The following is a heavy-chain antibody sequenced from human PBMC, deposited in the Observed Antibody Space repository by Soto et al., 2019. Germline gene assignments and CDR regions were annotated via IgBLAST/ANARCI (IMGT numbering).Heavy chain of an antibody. CDR2: INPSGGST. J-gene: IGHJ6*02. V-gene: IGHV1-46*01. D-gene: IGHD3-3*01. Sequence: QVQLVQSGAEMKKPGASVKVSCKASGYTFTSYYMHWVRQAPGQGLEWMGIINPSGGSTSYAQKFQGRVTMTRDTPTSTVYMELSSLRSEDTAVYYCARDGGGDFWSGPTLGMDVWGQGTTVTVSS. CDR1: GYTFTSYY. CDR3: ARDGGGDFWSGPTLGMDV.